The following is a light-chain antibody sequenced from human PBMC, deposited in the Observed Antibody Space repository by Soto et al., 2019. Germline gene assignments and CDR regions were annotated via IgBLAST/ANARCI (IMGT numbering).Light chain of an antibody. J-gene: IGLJ1*01. CDR2: AVN. V-gene: IGLV2-23*02. Sequence: QSVLTQPASVSGSPGQSITISCTGTSSDVGGYKYVSWYQHHPGQAPKLMIHAVNSRPSGVSTRFSGSKSGNTASLTISGLQPEDEADYYCCSYAGSSTYVFGTGTKLTVL. CDR3: CSYAGSSTYV. CDR1: SSDVGGYKY.